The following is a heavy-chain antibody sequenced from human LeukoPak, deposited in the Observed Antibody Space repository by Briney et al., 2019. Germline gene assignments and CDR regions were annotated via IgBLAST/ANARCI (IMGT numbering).Heavy chain of an antibody. Sequence: ASVKVSCKVSGYTLTELSMHWVRQAPGQGLEWMGWINTNTGNPTYAQGFTGRFVFSLDTSVSTAYLQISSLKAEDTAVYYCARLRGGSSYGDYLSATYYFDYWGQGTLVTVSS. D-gene: IGHD4-17*01. CDR2: INTNTGNP. J-gene: IGHJ4*02. V-gene: IGHV7-4-1*02. CDR1: GYTLTELS. CDR3: ARLRGGSSYGDYLSATYYFDY.